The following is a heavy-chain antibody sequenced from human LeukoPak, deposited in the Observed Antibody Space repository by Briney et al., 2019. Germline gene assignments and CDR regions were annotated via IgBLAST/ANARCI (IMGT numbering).Heavy chain of an antibody. CDR2: IWYDGSNK. J-gene: IGHJ4*02. V-gene: IGHV3-33*01. D-gene: IGHD6-13*01. CDR1: GFTFSSYG. CDR3: ARGRGIAAAGLDY. Sequence: PGGSLRLSCAASGFTFSSYGMHWVRQAPGKGLEWVAVIWYDGSNKYYADSVKGRFTISRDNSKNTLYLQMNSLRAEDTAVYYCARGRGIAAAGLDYWGQGTLVTVSS.